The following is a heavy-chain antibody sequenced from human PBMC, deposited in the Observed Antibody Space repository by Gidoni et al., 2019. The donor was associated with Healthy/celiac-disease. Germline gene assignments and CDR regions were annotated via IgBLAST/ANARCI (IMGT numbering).Heavy chain of an antibody. Sequence: SSSSYIYYADSVKGRFTISRDNAKNSLYLQMNSLRAEDTAVYYCARSRFWSGYYIYYYYGMDVWGQGTTVTVSS. CDR3: ARSRFWSGYYIYYYYGMDV. CDR2: SSSSYI. D-gene: IGHD3-3*01. J-gene: IGHJ6*02. V-gene: IGHV3-21*01.